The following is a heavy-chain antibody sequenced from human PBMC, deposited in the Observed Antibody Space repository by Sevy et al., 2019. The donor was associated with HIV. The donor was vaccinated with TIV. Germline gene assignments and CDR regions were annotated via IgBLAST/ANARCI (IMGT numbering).Heavy chain of an antibody. V-gene: IGHV1-24*01. CDR1: GYTLTQLS. J-gene: IGHJ4*02. CDR2: FDPEDDEK. CDR3: ATTKDYYESSGSPFDY. D-gene: IGHD3-22*01. Sequence: ASVKVSCKVSGYTLTQLSTHWVRQAPGKGLEWMGSFDPEDDEKIYAQKFQGRVTMTEDTSTDIAYMELSSLRSEDTAVYYCATTKDYYESSGSPFDYWGQGTLVTVSS.